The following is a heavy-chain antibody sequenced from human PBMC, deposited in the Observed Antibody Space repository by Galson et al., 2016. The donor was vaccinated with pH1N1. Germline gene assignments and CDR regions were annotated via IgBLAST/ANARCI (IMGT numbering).Heavy chain of an antibody. CDR2: IFPGDSDT. D-gene: IGHD3-16*01. J-gene: IGHJ4*02. CDR3: ARLRGSDFDS. V-gene: IGHV5-51*03. CDR1: GYSFTDYW. Sequence: AEVKKPGESLKISCKASGYSFTDYWIGWVRQMTGKGLGWMGIIFPGDSDTRYSPSFQGQVTISADKSINTAYLQWSSLKASDTAIYYCARLRGSDFDSWGQGTLVTVST.